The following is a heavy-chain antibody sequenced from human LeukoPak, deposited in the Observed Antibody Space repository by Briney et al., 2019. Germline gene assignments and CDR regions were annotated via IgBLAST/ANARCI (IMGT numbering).Heavy chain of an antibody. CDR2: IIPIFGTA. J-gene: IGHJ6*02. D-gene: IGHD3-22*01. CDR3: ARLTYYYDSSGAGGMVV. V-gene: IGHV1-69*13. CDR1: GGTFSSYA. Sequence: SVKVSCKASGGTFSSYAISWVRQAPGQGLEWMGGIIPIFGTANYAQKFQGRVTITADESTSTAYMELSSLRSEDTAVYYCARLTYYYDSSGAGGMVVWGQGTTVTVSS.